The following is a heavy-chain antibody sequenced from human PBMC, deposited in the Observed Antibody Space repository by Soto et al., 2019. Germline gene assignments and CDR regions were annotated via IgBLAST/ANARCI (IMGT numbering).Heavy chain of an antibody. CDR1: GGTFSSYG. CDR2: IIPLFDTA. CDR3: AIVKDDTTVVSWCDP. Sequence: QVQLVQSGAEVKKPGSSVKVCCKASGGTFSSYGISWLRQAPGQGLEWMGGIIPLFDTANYAQKFQGRVTITADESTTTAYMELSSLRYENTAVHNCAIVKDDTTVVSWCDPWGQGTLVTVSS. D-gene: IGHD5-18*01. V-gene: IGHV1-69*12. J-gene: IGHJ5*02.